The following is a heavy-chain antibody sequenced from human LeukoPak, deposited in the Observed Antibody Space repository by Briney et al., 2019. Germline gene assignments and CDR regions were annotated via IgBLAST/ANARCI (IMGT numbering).Heavy chain of an antibody. CDR3: ARDHGPIITMVRGVIITYFDY. CDR2: ISSSSSYI. V-gene: IGHV3-21*01. CDR1: GFTFSSYS. D-gene: IGHD3-10*01. J-gene: IGHJ4*02. Sequence: PGGSLRLSCAASGFTFSSYSMNWVRQAPGKGLEWVSSISSSSSYIYYADSVKGRFTISRDNAKNSLYLQMNSLRAEDTAVYYCARDHGPIITMVRGVIITYFDYWGQGTLVTVSS.